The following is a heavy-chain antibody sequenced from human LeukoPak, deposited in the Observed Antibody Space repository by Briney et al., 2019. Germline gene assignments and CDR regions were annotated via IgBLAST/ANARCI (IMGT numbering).Heavy chain of an antibody. V-gene: IGHV3-48*03. CDR2: ISSSGSTI. CDR1: GFTFSTYE. CDR3: AREGWGDYYDSSGYFGK. D-gene: IGHD3-22*01. Sequence: PGGSLRLSCAASGFTFSTYEMNWVRQAPGKGLEWVSYISSSGSTIYYADSVKGRFTISRDNAKNSLYLQMNSLRVEDTATYYCAREGWGDYYDSSGYFGKWGQGTLVTVSS. J-gene: IGHJ4*02.